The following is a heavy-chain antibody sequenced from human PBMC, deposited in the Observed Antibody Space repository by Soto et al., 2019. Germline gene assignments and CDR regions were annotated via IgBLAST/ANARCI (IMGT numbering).Heavy chain of an antibody. Sequence: EVQLVESGGGLVQPGRSLRLSCAASGFTFDDYAMHWVRQAPGKGLEWVSGISWNSGSIGYVDSVKGRFTISRDNAKNSLYLQMNSLRAEDTALYYCAKVYVDTALFGAFDIWGQGTMVTVSS. CDR1: GFTFDDYA. J-gene: IGHJ3*02. V-gene: IGHV3-9*01. D-gene: IGHD5-18*01. CDR3: AKVYVDTALFGAFDI. CDR2: ISWNSGSI.